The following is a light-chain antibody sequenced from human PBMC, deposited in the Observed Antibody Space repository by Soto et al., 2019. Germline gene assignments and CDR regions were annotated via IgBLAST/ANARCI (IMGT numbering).Light chain of an antibody. CDR1: QSIASF. J-gene: IGKJ2*01. V-gene: IGKV1-39*01. CDR2: ATS. Sequence: DVQMTQSPSSLSASVGDRVTITCRASQSIASFLNWYQQRPGTAPKLLIYATSNLESGVPSRFSGRGSATDFTLSINSLQPEDFATYFYQQTYTMPVTFGQGTRLEMK. CDR3: QQTYTMPVT.